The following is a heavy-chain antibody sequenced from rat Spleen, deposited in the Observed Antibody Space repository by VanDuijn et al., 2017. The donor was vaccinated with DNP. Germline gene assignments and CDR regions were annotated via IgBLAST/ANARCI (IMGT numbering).Heavy chain of an antibody. CDR3: ARWEGINGY. Sequence: QVQLKESGPGLVQPSQTLSLTCTVSGFSLTAHNVHWVRQPTGKGLEWMGIMWSGGSADYNSALKFRLSISRDTSKNQVFLKINSLHTEDIATYFCARWEGINGYWGQGTLVTVSS. J-gene: IGHJ3*01. CDR2: MWSGGSA. D-gene: IGHD1-11*01. CDR1: GFSLTAHN. V-gene: IGHV2-30*01.